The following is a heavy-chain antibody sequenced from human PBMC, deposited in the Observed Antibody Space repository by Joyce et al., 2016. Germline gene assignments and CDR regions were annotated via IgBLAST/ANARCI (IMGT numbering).Heavy chain of an antibody. J-gene: IGHJ4*02. CDR1: GYPFTNYD. Sequence: QVQLVQSGAEVRKPGASVKVSCKTSGYPFTNYDINWVRQATGQGLEWMGWMNPKSGGTGYAQNFQGRVSMTRDTSITTAYMELSSLISEDTAVYYCARADSGDYDFWGQGTLVAVSS. CDR3: ARADSGDYDF. V-gene: IGHV1-8*01. CDR2: MNPKSGGT. D-gene: IGHD2-15*01.